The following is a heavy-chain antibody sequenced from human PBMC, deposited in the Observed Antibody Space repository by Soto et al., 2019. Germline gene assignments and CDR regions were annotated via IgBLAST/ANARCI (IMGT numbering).Heavy chain of an antibody. J-gene: IGHJ6*02. Sequence: QVQLVQSGAEVKKPGSSVKVSCKASGGTFSSYTISWVRQAPGQGLEWMGRIIPILGIANYAQKFQGRVTITADQSSSTADMALSRERSEDTAGYYCARGTGSRNGQCYYCGMDVWGQGATVTVSS. V-gene: IGHV1-69*02. CDR2: IIPILGIA. CDR3: ARGTGSRNGQCYYCGMDV. D-gene: IGHD6-19*01. CDR1: GGTFSSYT.